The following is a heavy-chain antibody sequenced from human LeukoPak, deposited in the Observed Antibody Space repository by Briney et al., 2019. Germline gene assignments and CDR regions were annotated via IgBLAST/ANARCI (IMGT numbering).Heavy chain of an antibody. D-gene: IGHD4-11*01. V-gene: IGHV1-8*01. CDR1: GSTFTNYD. J-gene: IGHJ5*02. CDR2: MNPNSGKT. Sequence: GASVKVSCTASGSTFTNYDINWVRQVTGQGPEWMGWMNPNSGKTGYAQKFQGRVVMTRNTSTSTAYMELRRLRSDDTAVYYCARGPWGSSHYAYFDPWGQGTLVTVSA. CDR3: ARGPWGSSHYAYFDP.